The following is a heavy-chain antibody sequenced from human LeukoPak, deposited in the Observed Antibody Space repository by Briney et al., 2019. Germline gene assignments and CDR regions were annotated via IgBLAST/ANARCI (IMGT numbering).Heavy chain of an antibody. D-gene: IGHD3-22*01. J-gene: IGHJ5*02. CDR1: GYTFTSYY. CDR2: INPSGGST. Sequence: ASVKVSCKASGYTFTSYYMRWVRQAPGQGLEWMGIINPSGGSTSYAQKFQGRVTMTRDMSTSTVYMELSSLRSEDTAVYYCARDWYYYDSSGYYNWFDPWGQGTLVTVSS. CDR3: ARDWYYYDSSGYYNWFDP. V-gene: IGHV1-46*01.